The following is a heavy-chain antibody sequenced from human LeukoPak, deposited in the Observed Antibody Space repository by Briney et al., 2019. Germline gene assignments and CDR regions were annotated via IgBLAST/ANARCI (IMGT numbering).Heavy chain of an antibody. Sequence: ASVKVSCKASGGTFSSYAISWVRQAPGQELEGMGGIIPIFGTANYAQKFQGRVTITADESTSTAYMELSSLRSEDTAVYYCADVGYSGSSGAFDIWGQGTMVTVSS. V-gene: IGHV1-69*13. CDR1: GGTFSSYA. D-gene: IGHD1-26*01. CDR3: ADVGYSGSSGAFDI. CDR2: IIPIFGTA. J-gene: IGHJ3*02.